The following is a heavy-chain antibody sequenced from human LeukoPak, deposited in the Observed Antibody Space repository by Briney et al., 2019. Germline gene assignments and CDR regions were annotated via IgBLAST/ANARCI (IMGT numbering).Heavy chain of an antibody. V-gene: IGHV3-23*01. CDR3: AKGVYCSSTSCPILVGYFDY. CDR2: ISGSGGST. D-gene: IGHD2-2*01. J-gene: IGHJ4*02. CDR1: GFTFSSYA. Sequence: PGGSLRLSCAASGFTFSSYAMSWVRQAPGKGLEWVSAISGSGGSTYYADSVKGRFTISRDNSKNTLYLQMNSLRAEDTAVYYCAKGVYCSSTSCPILVGYFDYWGQGTLVTVSS.